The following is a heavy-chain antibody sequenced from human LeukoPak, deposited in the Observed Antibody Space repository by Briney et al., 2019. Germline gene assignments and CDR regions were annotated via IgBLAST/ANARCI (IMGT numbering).Heavy chain of an antibody. V-gene: IGHV4-34*01. J-gene: IGHJ4*02. Sequence: PSETLSLTCAIYSGSFSGYYWNWIRQAPGKGLEWIGSIYYSGSTYYNPSLKSRVTISVDTPKNQFSLKLSSVTAADTAVYYCARVLSAGFDYWGQGTLVTVSS. D-gene: IGHD6-19*01. CDR1: SGSFSGYY. CDR3: ARVLSAGFDY. CDR2: IYYSGST.